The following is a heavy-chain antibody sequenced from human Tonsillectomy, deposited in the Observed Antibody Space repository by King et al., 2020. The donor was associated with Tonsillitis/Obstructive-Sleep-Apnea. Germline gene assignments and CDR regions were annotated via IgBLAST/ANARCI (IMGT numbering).Heavy chain of an antibody. CDR2: ITWNSGDI. V-gene: IGHV3-9*01. D-gene: IGHD3-3*01. CDR1: GFTFDDYA. CDR3: AKATGRFLTPYMDV. J-gene: IGHJ6*03. Sequence: VQLVESGGALVQPGRSLRLSCAASGFTFDDYAMHWVRQAPGKGLEWVSGITWNSGDIGYADSVKGRFTISRDNAKNTLYLQMNSLRAEDTALYYCAKATGRFLTPYMDVWGKGTTVTVSS.